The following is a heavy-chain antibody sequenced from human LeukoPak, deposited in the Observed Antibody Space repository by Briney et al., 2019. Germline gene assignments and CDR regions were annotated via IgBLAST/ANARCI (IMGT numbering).Heavy chain of an antibody. CDR2: IHSDGSRT. V-gene: IGHV3-74*01. D-gene: IGHD3-10*01. Sequence: GGSLRLSCAASGSTFSSYWMHWVRQAPGKGLVWVSHIHSDGSRTSYADSVKGRFTISRDNAKNTLYLQMNSLRAEDTAVYYCARGSRSTLSGFDYWGQGTLVTVSS. J-gene: IGHJ4*02. CDR1: GSTFSSYW. CDR3: ARGSRSTLSGFDY.